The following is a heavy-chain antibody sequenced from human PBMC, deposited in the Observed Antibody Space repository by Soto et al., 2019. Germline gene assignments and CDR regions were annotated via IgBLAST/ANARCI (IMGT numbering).Heavy chain of an antibody. Sequence: SETLSLTCTVSGASITFGGYSWSWIRQTPGKGLEWIGYINHLETTFYNPSFESRLTLSIDRAKNQFSLKLHSMSAADRAVYFCARGGGYDSFDYWGKGILVTVS. D-gene: IGHD5-12*01. J-gene: IGHJ4*02. V-gene: IGHV4-30-2*01. CDR1: GASITFGGYS. CDR2: INHLETT. CDR3: ARGGGYDSFDY.